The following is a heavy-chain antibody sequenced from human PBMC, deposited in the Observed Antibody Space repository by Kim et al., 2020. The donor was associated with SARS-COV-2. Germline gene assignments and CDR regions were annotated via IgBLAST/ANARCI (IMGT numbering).Heavy chain of an antibody. V-gene: IGHV3-64D*09. J-gene: IGHJ4*02. Sequence: GGSLRLSCSVSGFTFSKYTMQWVRQAPAKGLEDVSDISPNGGSTNYADSVKGRFTISRDNSKDTLYLQMSSLRTEDTAVYYCVPIMTGTLNYWGQGTLVTVSS. D-gene: IGHD1-20*01. CDR1: GFTFSKYT. CDR2: ISPNGGST. CDR3: VPIMTGTLNY.